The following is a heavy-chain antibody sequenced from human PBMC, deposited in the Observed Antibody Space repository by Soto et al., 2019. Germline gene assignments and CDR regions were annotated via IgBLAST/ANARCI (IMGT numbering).Heavy chain of an antibody. V-gene: IGHV1-18*01. CDR3: ARGRYGDY. CDR2: ISAHNGNT. D-gene: IGHD1-1*01. J-gene: IGHJ4*02. Sequence: QVHLVQSGAEVKKPGASVKVSCKGSGYTFTTYGITWVRQATGQGLEWMGWISAHNGNTNYAQKLQGRVTVTRDSSTSPAYMEMRSLRSDDTAVYDCARGRYGDYWGQGALVTVSS. CDR1: GYTFTTYG.